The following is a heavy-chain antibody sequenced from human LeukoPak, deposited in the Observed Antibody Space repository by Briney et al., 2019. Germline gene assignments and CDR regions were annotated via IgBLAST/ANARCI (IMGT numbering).Heavy chain of an antibody. Sequence: PGGSLRLSCAASGFTFSGNGMNWVRQAPGKGLEWVSYITSKSNGMYYADSVKGRFTISRDNAKNSLDLQMNSLRDEDTAVYYCARDSYGSPDYWGQGTLVTVSS. CDR3: ARDSYGSPDY. J-gene: IGHJ4*02. V-gene: IGHV3-48*02. D-gene: IGHD2-15*01. CDR1: GFTFSGNG. CDR2: ITSKSNGM.